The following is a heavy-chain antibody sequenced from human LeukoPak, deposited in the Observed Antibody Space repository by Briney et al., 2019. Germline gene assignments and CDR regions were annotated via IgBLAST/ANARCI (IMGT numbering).Heavy chain of an antibody. V-gene: IGHV1-24*01. Sequence: ASVKVSCKVSGYTLTELSMHWVRQAPGKGLEWMGGFDPEDGETIYAQKFQGRVTMTEDTSTDTAYMELSSLRSEDTAVYYCATAGGFPYYYGMDVWGQGTTATVSS. J-gene: IGHJ6*02. CDR3: ATAGGFPYYYGMDV. D-gene: IGHD3-16*01. CDR2: FDPEDGET. CDR1: GYTLTELS.